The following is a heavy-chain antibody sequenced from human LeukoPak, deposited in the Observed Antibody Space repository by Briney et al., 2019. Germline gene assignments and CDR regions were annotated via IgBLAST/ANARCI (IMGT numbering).Heavy chain of an antibody. J-gene: IGHJ6*02. CDR1: GLTFSSYN. V-gene: IGHV3-21*04. Sequence: GGSLRLSCAASGLTFSSYNMNWVRQAPGKGLEWVSSITSSSSYIYYADSVKGRFTISRDNAKNSLYLQMNSLRAEDTAVYYCARGLLWFGEFSLDYYYYYGMDVWGQGTTVTVSS. CDR2: ITSSSSYI. D-gene: IGHD3-10*01. CDR3: ARGLLWFGEFSLDYYYYYGMDV.